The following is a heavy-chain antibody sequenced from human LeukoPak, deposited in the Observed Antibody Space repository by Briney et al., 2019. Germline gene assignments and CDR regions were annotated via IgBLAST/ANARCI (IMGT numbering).Heavy chain of an antibody. V-gene: IGHV3-48*03. CDR1: GFIFSTYE. J-gene: IGHJ4*02. CDR3: AKDLDFDFWSGYYPFDY. Sequence: GGSLRLSCATSGFIFSTYEMNWVRQAPGKGLEWVAHISRSGTALYYADSVKGRFTISRDNSEDTLYLQMNSLRVEDTAIYYCAKDLDFDFWSGYYPFDYWGQGTLVTVSS. CDR2: ISRSGTAL. D-gene: IGHD3-3*01.